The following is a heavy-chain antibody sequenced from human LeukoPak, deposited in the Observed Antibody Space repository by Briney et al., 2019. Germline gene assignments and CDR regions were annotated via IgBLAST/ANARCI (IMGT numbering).Heavy chain of an antibody. J-gene: IGHJ5*02. CDR1: GGSISSYY. CDR3: ARGGYYGSGNDFRFDP. V-gene: IGHV4-59*01. Sequence: SETLSLTCTVSGGSISSYYWSWIRQPPGKGLEWIGYIHYTGSTNYNPSLKSRVTISVDTSKNQFSLKLSSVTAADTAIYYCARGGYYGSGNDFRFDPWGQGTLVTVSS. D-gene: IGHD3-10*01. CDR2: IHYTGST.